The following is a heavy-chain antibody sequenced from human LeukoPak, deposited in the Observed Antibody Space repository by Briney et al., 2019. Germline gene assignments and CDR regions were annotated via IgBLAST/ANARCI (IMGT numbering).Heavy chain of an antibody. V-gene: IGHV3-23*01. CDR3: AAVTTFYNWFDP. CDR1: GFTFSSYA. CDR2: ISGSGGST. J-gene: IGHJ5*02. D-gene: IGHD4-17*01. Sequence: GGSLRLSCAASGFTFSSYAMSWVRQAPGKGLEWVSAISGSGGSTYYADSVKGRFTISRDNSKNTLYLQMNSLRAEDTALYYCAAVTTFYNWFDPWGQGTLVTVSS.